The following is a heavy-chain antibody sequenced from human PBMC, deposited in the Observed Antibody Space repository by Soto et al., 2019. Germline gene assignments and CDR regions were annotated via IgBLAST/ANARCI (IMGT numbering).Heavy chain of an antibody. Sequence: QVQVVESGGGVVQPGRSLRLSCATSGFNLSNYNMHWARQAPGKGLEWVAVVSFDGHYKYYVDSVKGRFTVSRDNSRNTLHLPMNSLRGEDTAVYYCARGDNGYDVLDQWGQGTLVTVSS. J-gene: IGHJ4*02. CDR3: ARGDNGYDVLDQ. V-gene: IGHV3-30*03. CDR2: VSFDGHYK. D-gene: IGHD5-12*01. CDR1: GFNLSNYN.